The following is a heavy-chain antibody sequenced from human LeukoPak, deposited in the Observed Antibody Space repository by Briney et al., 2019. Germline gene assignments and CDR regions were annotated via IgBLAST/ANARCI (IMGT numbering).Heavy chain of an antibody. CDR1: GFTFSDYY. J-gene: IGHJ3*02. V-gene: IGHV3-11*01. CDR2: ISSSGSTI. CDR3: ARRCSSSCRAFDI. Sequence: GGSLRLSCAASGFTFSDYYMTWIRQAPGKGLEWVSYISSSGSTIYYADSVKGRFTISRDNAKNSLYLQMNSLRAEDTAVYYCARRCSSSCRAFDIWGQGTMVTVSS. D-gene: IGHD6-13*01.